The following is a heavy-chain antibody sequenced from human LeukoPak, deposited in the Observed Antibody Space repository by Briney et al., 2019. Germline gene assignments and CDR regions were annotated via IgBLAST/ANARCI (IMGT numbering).Heavy chain of an antibody. CDR3: ARDEGDSSGYYPGL. J-gene: IGHJ1*01. Sequence: GRSLRLSCAASGFTLSNYGMHWVRQAPGKGLEWVAAIWHDGSRKYYAESVKGLFTISRDNARNTVYVQMDSLRAEDTAVYYCARDEGDSSGYYPGLWGQGTLVTVSS. CDR1: GFTLSNYG. D-gene: IGHD3-22*01. V-gene: IGHV3-33*01. CDR2: IWHDGSRK.